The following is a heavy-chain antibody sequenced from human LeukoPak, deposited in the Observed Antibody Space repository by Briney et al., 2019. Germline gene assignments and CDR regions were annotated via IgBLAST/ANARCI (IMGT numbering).Heavy chain of an antibody. Sequence: AAVKVSCKASRGTFSSYAISWVRQAPGQRLEWMGGIIPIFGTANYAQKFQGRVTITADKSTSTAYMELSSLRSEDTAVYYCARRAAAGPEFDYWGQGTLVTVSS. CDR2: IIPIFGTA. CDR1: RGTFSSYA. J-gene: IGHJ4*02. V-gene: IGHV1-69*06. CDR3: ARRAAAGPEFDY. D-gene: IGHD6-13*01.